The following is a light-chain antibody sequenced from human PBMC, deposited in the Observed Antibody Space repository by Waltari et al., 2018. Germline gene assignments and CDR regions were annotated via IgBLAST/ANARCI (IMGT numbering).Light chain of an antibody. CDR1: SGHSSNI. V-gene: IGLV4-69*01. CDR2: VNSDGSH. CDR3: QTGGHGTWV. J-gene: IGLJ3*02. Sequence: QLVLTQSPSASASLGASVKLTCTLSSGHSSNIIAWLQQQPEKGPRYLMKVNSDGSHSKGDDIPGRFPGSSSGAERYLTISSVQSEDEADYYCQTGGHGTWVFGGGTTLTVL.